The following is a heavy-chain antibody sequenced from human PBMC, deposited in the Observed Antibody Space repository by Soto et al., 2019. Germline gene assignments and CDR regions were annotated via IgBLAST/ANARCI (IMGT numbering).Heavy chain of an antibody. CDR2: IYHSGST. J-gene: IGHJ5*02. CDR1: GGSISSSNW. Sequence: PSETLSLTCAVSGGSISSSNWWSWVRQPPGKGLEWIGEIYHSGSTNYNPSLKSRVTISVDKSKNQFSLKLSSVTAADTAVYYCARAGIVVVPASNWFDPWGQGTLVTVSS. CDR3: ARAGIVVVPASNWFDP. D-gene: IGHD2-2*01. V-gene: IGHV4-4*02.